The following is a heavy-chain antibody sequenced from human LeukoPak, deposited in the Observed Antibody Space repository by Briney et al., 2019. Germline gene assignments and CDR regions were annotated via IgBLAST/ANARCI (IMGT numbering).Heavy chain of an antibody. V-gene: IGHV3-11*04. CDR1: GFTFSDYY. D-gene: IGHD6-19*01. J-gene: IGHJ4*02. CDR2: ISSSSSTI. CDR3: ARDLAVAGIDFDY. Sequence: GGSLRLSCAASGFTFSDYYMSWIRQAPGKGLEWVSYISSSSSTIYYADSVKGRFTISRDNAKNSLYLQMNSLRAEDTAVYYCARDLAVAGIDFDYWGQGTLVTVSS.